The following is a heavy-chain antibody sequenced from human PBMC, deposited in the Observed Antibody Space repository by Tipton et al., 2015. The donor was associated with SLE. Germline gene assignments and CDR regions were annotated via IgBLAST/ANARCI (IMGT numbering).Heavy chain of an antibody. CDR1: GFSFSSYD. CDR2: IWHDGSNK. D-gene: IGHD3-3*01. CDR3: ARDGVKGVVPIFDF. V-gene: IGHV3-33*01. J-gene: IGHJ4*02. Sequence: SLRLSCAASGFSFSSYDMHWVRQAPGKGLEWVAVIWHDGSNKYYADSVKGRFTMSRDNSKNTLYLQMNSLRAEDTAMYYCARDGVKGVVPIFDFWGRGTLVTVSS.